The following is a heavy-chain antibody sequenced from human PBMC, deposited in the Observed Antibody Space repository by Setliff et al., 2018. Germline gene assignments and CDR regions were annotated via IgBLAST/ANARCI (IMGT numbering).Heavy chain of an antibody. CDR1: GFSFSSYS. Sequence: LRLSCAASGFSFSSYSMNWVRQAPGKGLEWVANIKQDGSEKNYVDSVKGRFTISRDNARNSLYLQMNSLRAEDTAVYYCARGPPGYYYYMNVWGKGTTVTVSS. CDR2: IKQDGSEK. J-gene: IGHJ6*03. CDR3: ARGPPGYYYYMNV. V-gene: IGHV3-7*03.